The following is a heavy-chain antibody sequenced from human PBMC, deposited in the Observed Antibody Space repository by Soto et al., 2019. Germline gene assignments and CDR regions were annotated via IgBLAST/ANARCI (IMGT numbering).Heavy chain of an antibody. D-gene: IGHD2-2*01. CDR1: GFTFSSYA. V-gene: IGHV3-23*01. CDR3: AKTPLGVVPAASWFDP. Sequence: GGSLRLSCAASGFTFSSYAMSWVRQAPGKGLEWVSAISGSGGSTYYADSVKGRFTISRDNSKNTLYLQMNSLRAEDTAVYYCAKTPLGVVPAASWFDPWGQGTLVTVSS. CDR2: ISGSGGST. J-gene: IGHJ5*02.